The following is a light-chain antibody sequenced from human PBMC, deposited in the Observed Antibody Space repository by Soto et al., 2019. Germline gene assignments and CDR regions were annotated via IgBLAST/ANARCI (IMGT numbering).Light chain of an antibody. CDR3: TSYVGNDIWV. CDR1: SSDVGAYKY. CDR2: EVT. V-gene: IGLV2-8*01. J-gene: IGLJ3*02. Sequence: QSALTQPPSASGSPGQSVTISCTGTSSDVGAYKYVSWSQQYPGKAPKLMIYEVTKRPSGVPDRFSGSKSGNTASLTVSGLQAEDEADYYCTSYVGNDIWVFGGGTKLTVL.